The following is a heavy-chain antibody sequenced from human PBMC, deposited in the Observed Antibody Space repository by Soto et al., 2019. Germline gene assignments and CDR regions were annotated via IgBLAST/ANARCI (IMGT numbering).Heavy chain of an antibody. CDR3: ARMDGDYNYYGLDV. V-gene: IGHV2-26*01. D-gene: IGHD4-17*01. J-gene: IGHJ6*02. Sequence: SGPTLVNPTETLTLTCIVSVFSLTNGRMGVSWIRQPPGKALEWLAHFFSDAERSYSTSMQSRLNMYKDSSGSQVVLTMTNMAPADTATYFCARMDGDYNYYGLDVCGHGIAVTVSS. CDR2: FFSDAER. CDR1: VFSLTNGRMG.